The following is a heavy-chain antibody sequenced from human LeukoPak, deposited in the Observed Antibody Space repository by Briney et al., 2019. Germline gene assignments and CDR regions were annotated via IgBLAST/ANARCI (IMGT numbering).Heavy chain of an antibody. D-gene: IGHD3-16*02. CDR3: AWEGVIVSGWFDP. V-gene: IGHV1-2*02. CDR1: GYTFTGYY. Sequence: GAPVKVSYKASGYTFTGYYMHWVRQAPGQGLEWMGWINPNSGGTNYAQKFQGRVTMTGDTSISTAYMELSRLRSDDTAVYYCAWEGVIVSGWFDPWGQGTLVTVSS. CDR2: INPNSGGT. J-gene: IGHJ5*02.